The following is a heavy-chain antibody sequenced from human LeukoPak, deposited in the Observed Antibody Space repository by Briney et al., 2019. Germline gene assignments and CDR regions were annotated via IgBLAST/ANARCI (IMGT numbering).Heavy chain of an antibody. CDR2: IVVGSGNT. V-gene: IGHV1-58*01. J-gene: IGHJ3*02. CDR1: GFTFTSSA. CDR3: AADWGGYHAFDI. D-gene: IGHD3-16*02. Sequence: SVKVSCKASGFTFTSSAVQWVRQARGQRLEWIGWIVVGSGNTNYAQKFQERVTITRDMSTSTAYMELSSLRSEDTAVYYCAADWGGYHAFDIWGQGTMVTVSS.